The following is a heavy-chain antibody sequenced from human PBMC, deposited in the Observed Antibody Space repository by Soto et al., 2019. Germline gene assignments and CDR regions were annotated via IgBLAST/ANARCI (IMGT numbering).Heavy chain of an antibody. J-gene: IGHJ3*02. V-gene: IGHV1-69*13. CDR2: IIPIFGTA. D-gene: IGHD2-15*01. CDR1: GNTFTYVY. Sequence: SVKVSCKGSGNTFTYVYLHWVRQAPGQALEWMGGIIPIFGTANYAQKFQGRVTITADESTSTAYMELYSLRSEDTAVYYCARPAGYCSGGSCPDAFDIWGQGTMVTVSS. CDR3: ARPAGYCSGGSCPDAFDI.